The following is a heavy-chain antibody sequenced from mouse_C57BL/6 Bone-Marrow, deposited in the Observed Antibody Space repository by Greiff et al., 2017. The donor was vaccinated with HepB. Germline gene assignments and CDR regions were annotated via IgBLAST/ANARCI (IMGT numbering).Heavy chain of an antibody. CDR2: IDPNSGGT. CDR3: ARDYYGSSYWYFDV. V-gene: IGHV1-72*01. CDR1: GYTFTSYW. J-gene: IGHJ1*03. D-gene: IGHD1-1*01. Sequence: VQLQQPGAELVKPGASVKLSCKASGYTFTSYWMHWVKQWPGRGLEWIGRIDPNSGGTKYNEKFKSKNTLTVYKPSSTAYMQLSSLTSEDSAVYYCARDYYGSSYWYFDVWGTGTTVTVSS.